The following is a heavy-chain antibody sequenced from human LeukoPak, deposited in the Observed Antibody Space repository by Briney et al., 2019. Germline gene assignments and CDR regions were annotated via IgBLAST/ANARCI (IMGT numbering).Heavy chain of an antibody. V-gene: IGHV5-51*01. CDR3: AGARHGDYRWDY. CDR2: IHSADSNT. D-gene: IGHD4-17*01. J-gene: IGHJ4*02. Sequence: GESLKISCKDSGYSFTNYWIGWVRQMPGKGLEWMGIIHSADSNTKYSPSFQGQVTISADKSISTAYLQWSGLKASDTAMYYCAGARHGDYRWDYWGQGTLVTVSS. CDR1: GYSFTNYW.